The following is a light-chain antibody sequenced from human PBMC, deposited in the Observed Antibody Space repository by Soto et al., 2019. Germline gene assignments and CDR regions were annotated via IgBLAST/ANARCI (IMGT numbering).Light chain of an antibody. J-gene: IGKJ1*01. CDR2: AAS. CDR1: QNISDL. V-gene: IGKV1-39*01. Sequence: DIQMTQSPPSLSASVGDSVTITCRASQNISDLLNWYKQTPGKAPNLLIYAASGLQSGVPSRFSGSVSGTDFTLTISSLQPEDFAIYFCQQSYYIPWTFGQGTKVDIK. CDR3: QQSYYIPWT.